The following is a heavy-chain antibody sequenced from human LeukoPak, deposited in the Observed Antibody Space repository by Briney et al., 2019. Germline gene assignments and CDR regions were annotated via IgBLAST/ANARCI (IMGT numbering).Heavy chain of an antibody. CDR3: AREDGYCSGGNCYSYFDS. V-gene: IGHV3-7*01. D-gene: IGHD2-15*01. Sequence: GGSLRLSCAASGFTFSHFWMSWVRQAPGKGLEWVAYIKKTGSETYYVDSVKGRFTITRDNTRNSLFLQMYNLRAEDTAVYFCAREDGYCSGGNCYSYFDSWGQGTLVTVSS. J-gene: IGHJ4*02. CDR1: GFTFSHFW. CDR2: IKKTGSET.